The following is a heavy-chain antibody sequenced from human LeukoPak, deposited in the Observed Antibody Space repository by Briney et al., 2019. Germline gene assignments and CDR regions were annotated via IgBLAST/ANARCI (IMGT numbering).Heavy chain of an antibody. CDR3: ARGYAADY. V-gene: IGHV3-30-3*01. CDR2: ISYDGSNK. Sequence: GRSLRLSCAASGFTFSSYAMHWVRQAPGKGLEWVAVISYDGSNKYYAASVKGRFTISRDNSKNTLYLQMNSLRAEDTAVYYCARGYAADYWGQGTLVTVSS. D-gene: IGHD6-25*01. CDR1: GFTFSSYA. J-gene: IGHJ4*02.